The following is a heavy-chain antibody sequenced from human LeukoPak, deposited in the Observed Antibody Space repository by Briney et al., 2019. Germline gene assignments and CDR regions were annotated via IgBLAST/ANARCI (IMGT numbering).Heavy chain of an antibody. CDR2: IYYSGST. Sequence: PSETLSLTCTVSGGSISSYYWSWIRQPPGKGLEWIGYIYYSGSTNYNPSLKSRVTISVDTSKNQFSLKLSSVTAADTAVYYCARGADGYYYDSSGYSNAFDIWGQGTMVTVSS. J-gene: IGHJ3*02. D-gene: IGHD3-22*01. CDR3: ARGADGYYYDSSGYSNAFDI. V-gene: IGHV4-59*01. CDR1: GGSISSYY.